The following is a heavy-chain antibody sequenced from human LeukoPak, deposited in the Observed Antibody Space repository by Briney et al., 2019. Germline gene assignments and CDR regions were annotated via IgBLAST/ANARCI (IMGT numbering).Heavy chain of an antibody. J-gene: IGHJ4*02. CDR1: GGSISSYY. V-gene: IGHV4-59*08. Sequence: SETLSLTCTVSGGSISSYYWSWIRQPPGKGLEWIGYIYYSGSTNYNPSLKSRVTISVDTSKNQFSLRLNSVTAADTAMYFCVKSGGYGLIDYWGQGTLVTVSS. CDR3: VKSGGYGLIDY. D-gene: IGHD1-26*01. CDR2: IYYSGST.